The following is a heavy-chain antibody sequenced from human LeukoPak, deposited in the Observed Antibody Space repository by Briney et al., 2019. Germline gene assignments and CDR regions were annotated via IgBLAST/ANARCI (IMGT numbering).Heavy chain of an antibody. CDR3: ARDRRIQLWPTFDY. J-gene: IGHJ4*02. CDR2: ISYDGSNK. Sequence: GRSLRLSCAASGFTFSSYAMHWVRQAPGKGLEGVAVISYDGSNKYYADSVKGRFTISRDNSKNTLYLQMNSLRAEDTAVYYCARDRRIQLWPTFDYWGQGTLVTVSS. V-gene: IGHV3-30*04. CDR1: GFTFSSYA. D-gene: IGHD5-18*01.